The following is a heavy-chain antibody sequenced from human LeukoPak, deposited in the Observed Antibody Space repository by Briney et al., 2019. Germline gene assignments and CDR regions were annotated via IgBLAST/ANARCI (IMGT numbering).Heavy chain of an antibody. V-gene: IGHV3-23*01. CDR3: ARPNSGSYNYYGMDV. D-gene: IGHD1-26*01. Sequence: PGGSLRLSCAASGFTFSSYAMGWVRQAPGKGLEWVSAISGSGGSTYYADSVKGRFTISRDNSKNTQHLQMNSLRAEDTAVYYCARPNSGSYNYYGMDVWGQGTTVTVSS. CDR2: ISGSGGST. CDR1: GFTFSSYA. J-gene: IGHJ6*02.